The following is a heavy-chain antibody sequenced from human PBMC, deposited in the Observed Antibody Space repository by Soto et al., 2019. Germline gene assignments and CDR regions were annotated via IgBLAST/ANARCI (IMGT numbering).Heavy chain of an antibody. Sequence: GGSLRLSCAASGFTFSSYAMSWVRQAPGKGLEWVSAISGSGGSTYYADSVKGRFTISRDNSKNTLYLQMNSLRAEDTAVYYCAKHENRLTTVTTLDFDYWGQGTLVTVSS. CDR3: AKHENRLTTVTTLDFDY. CDR2: ISGSGGST. V-gene: IGHV3-23*01. D-gene: IGHD4-17*01. J-gene: IGHJ4*02. CDR1: GFTFSSYA.